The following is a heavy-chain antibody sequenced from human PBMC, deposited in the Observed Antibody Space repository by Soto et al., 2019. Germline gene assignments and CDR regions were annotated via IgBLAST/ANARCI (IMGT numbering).Heavy chain of an antibody. J-gene: IGHJ6*02. D-gene: IGHD3-3*01. CDR3: ARGEGVKGFGVVNHYYYYYCMDV. Sequence: VQLVQSGAEVKKPGASVKVSCKASGYTFTSYAMHWVRQAPGQRLEWMGWINAGNGNTQYSQKFQGRVTITRDTSASSAYMERSSRVSEDTAVYYCARGEGVKGFGVVNHYYYYYCMDVWGQGTTVTVSS. CDR1: GYTFTSYA. V-gene: IGHV1-3*01. CDR2: INAGNGNT.